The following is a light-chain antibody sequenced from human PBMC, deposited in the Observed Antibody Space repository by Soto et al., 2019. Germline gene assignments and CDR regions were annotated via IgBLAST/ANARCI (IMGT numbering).Light chain of an antibody. CDR2: HAS. Sequence: VLTQSPGILSVSPGETATLSCRASESVTRNLAWYQHIPGQAPRLLVFHASVRATGIPARFSGSGSGTEFSLTISNLQSEDFAVYLCPKYDEWPPINCGEGTRLATK. CDR1: ESVTRN. V-gene: IGKV3-15*01. CDR3: PKYDEWPPIN. J-gene: IGKJ5*01.